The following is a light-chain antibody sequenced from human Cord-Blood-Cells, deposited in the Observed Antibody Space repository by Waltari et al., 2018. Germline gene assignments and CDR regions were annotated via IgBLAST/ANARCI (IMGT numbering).Light chain of an antibody. CDR2: DVS. V-gene: IGLV2-11*01. CDR3: CSYAGSYTL. Sequence: QSALTQPRSVSGSPGQSVTISCTGTSSDVGGYNYVSWYQQHPGKAPKLMMYDVSKRPSVFPDRFSGSKSGNTASLTISGLQAEDEADYYCCSYAGSYTLFGGGTKLTVL. J-gene: IGLJ2*01. CDR1: SSDVGGYNY.